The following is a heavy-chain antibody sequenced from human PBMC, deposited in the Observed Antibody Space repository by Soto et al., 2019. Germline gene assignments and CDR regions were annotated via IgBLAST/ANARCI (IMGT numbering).Heavy chain of an antibody. CDR2: VNNDGTDT. D-gene: IGHD6-13*01. CDR3: ARGGLQHDLDV. J-gene: IGHJ6*02. CDR1: GFTFSNYW. V-gene: IGHV3-74*03. Sequence: EVQLMESGGGLVQPGGSLRLSCAASGFTFSNYWMYWVRQAPGKGLVWVSRVNNDGTDTTTADSVKGRFTISRDNAENTLYMQMNSLSAEDTAVYYCARGGLQHDLDVWGHGSTVPVSS.